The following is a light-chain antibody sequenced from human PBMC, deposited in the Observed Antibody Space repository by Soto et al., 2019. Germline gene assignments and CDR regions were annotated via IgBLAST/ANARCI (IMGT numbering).Light chain of an antibody. J-gene: IGKJ1*01. CDR2: DAS. CDR1: QSISIW. V-gene: IGKV1-5*01. Sequence: DIQMTQSPSTLSASVGDRVTITCRASQSISIWLAWYQQKPGKAPKLLIYDASSLKSGFPSRFSGSGSGTEFTLTISSLQPDDFATYFCQQYNSYSATFGQGTKVEIK. CDR3: QQYNSYSAT.